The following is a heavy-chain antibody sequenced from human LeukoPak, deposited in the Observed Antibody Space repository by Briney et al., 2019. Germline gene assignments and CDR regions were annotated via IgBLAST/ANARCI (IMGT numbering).Heavy chain of an antibody. CDR1: GYTFTSYD. CDR2: MNPNSGNT. CDR3: ARGSSRPRYYYYMDV. J-gene: IGHJ6*03. V-gene: IGHV1-8*03. Sequence: GSSVKVSCKASGYTFTSYDINWVRQATGQGLEWMGWMNPNSGNTGYAQKFQGRVTITRNTSISTAYMELSSLRSEDTAVYYCARGSSRPRYYYYMDVWGKGTTVTVSS. D-gene: IGHD6-13*01.